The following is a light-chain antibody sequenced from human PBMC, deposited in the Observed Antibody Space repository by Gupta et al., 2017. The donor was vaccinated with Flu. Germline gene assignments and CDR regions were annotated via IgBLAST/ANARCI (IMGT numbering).Light chain of an antibody. V-gene: IGLV2-14*04. CDR3: SSDTSSSLYV. CDR1: SSDVGGYNY. Sequence: STISCTGTSSDVGGYNYVSWYQQHPGKAHNLMIYDVSKRPAGVASRFSGSKSGNTASQTISGHPEEDEADYYCSSDTSSSLYVFGTGTKVTVL. CDR2: DVS. J-gene: IGLJ1*01.